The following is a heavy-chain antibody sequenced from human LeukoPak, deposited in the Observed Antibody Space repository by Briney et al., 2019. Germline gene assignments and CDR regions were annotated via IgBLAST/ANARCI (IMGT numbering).Heavy chain of an antibody. V-gene: IGHV3-30*18. Sequence: GGSLRLSCAASGFTFSSYGMHWVRQAPGKGLEWVAVISYDGSNKYYADSVKGRFTISRDNSKNALYLQMNSLRAEDTAVYYCAKDHSSSWYYFDYWGQGALVTVSS. D-gene: IGHD6-13*01. CDR2: ISYDGSNK. J-gene: IGHJ4*02. CDR3: AKDHSSSWYYFDY. CDR1: GFTFSSYG.